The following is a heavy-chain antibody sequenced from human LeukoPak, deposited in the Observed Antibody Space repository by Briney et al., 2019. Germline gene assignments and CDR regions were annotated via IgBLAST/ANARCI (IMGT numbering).Heavy chain of an antibody. J-gene: IGHJ3*02. CDR2: INHSGST. CDR1: GGSFSGYY. D-gene: IGHD6-19*01. CDR3: AREKSGIAVAGEAFDI. Sequence: SETLSLTCAVYGGSFSGYYWSWIRQPPGKGLEWIGEINHSGSTNYNPSLKSRVTISVDTSKNQFSLKLSSVTAADTAVYYCAREKSGIAVAGEAFDIWGQGTMVTVSS. V-gene: IGHV4-34*01.